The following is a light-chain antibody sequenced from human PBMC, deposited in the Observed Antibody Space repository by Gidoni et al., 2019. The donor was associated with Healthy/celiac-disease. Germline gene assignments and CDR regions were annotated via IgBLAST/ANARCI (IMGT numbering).Light chain of an antibody. J-gene: IGLJ1*01. Sequence: QSALTQPASVSGSPGQSITISCTGTSSDVGGYNYVSWYQQHPGKAPKLMIYDVSNRPSGVSNRFSGSKSGNTASLTLSWLQAEDEADYYCSSYTSSSTLYVFGTGTKVTVL. V-gene: IGLV2-14*01. CDR2: DVS. CDR1: SSDVGGYNY. CDR3: SSYTSSSTLYV.